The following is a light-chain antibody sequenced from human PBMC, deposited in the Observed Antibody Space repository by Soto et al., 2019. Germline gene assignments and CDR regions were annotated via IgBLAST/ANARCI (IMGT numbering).Light chain of an antibody. V-gene: IGKV3-15*01. CDR1: QSVSSN. Sequence: EIVMTESPATLSVSPGERATLSSRANQSVSSNLAWYQQKPGQAPRLLIYRASTRATGIPARFSGSGSGTDFTLTISSLQSEDFAVYYCQHYNTWPPWTFGQGTKVEVK. J-gene: IGKJ1*01. CDR3: QHYNTWPPWT. CDR2: RAS.